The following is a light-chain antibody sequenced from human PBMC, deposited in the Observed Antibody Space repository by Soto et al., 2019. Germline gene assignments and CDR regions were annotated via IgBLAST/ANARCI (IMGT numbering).Light chain of an antibody. V-gene: IGLV2-11*01. J-gene: IGLJ1*01. Sequence: QSALTQPRSVSGSPGQSVTISCTGTSSDVGGYSYVSWFQQHPGKAPKLMIYDVSKRPSGVPDRFSGSKSGNTASLTISGLQPEDQADYYCCSFACSYTLYVFGTGTKLTVL. CDR3: CSFACSYTLYV. CDR2: DVS. CDR1: SSDVGGYSY.